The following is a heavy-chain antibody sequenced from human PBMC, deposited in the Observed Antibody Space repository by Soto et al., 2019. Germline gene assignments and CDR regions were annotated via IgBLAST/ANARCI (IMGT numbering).Heavy chain of an antibody. Sequence: QLQLQESGPGLVKPSETLSLTCTVSGGSIIGDTYYWAWIRQPPEEGLEWIGSIYYSGSTYYNPSLKSRVTISLDMSKNHFSLKLTSVTAADTAVYFCARQHPGTYLWETNWFDPWGQGTLVIVSS. CDR1: GGSIIGDTYY. V-gene: IGHV4-39*01. CDR3: ARQHPGTYLWETNWFDP. D-gene: IGHD3-16*01. J-gene: IGHJ5*02. CDR2: IYYSGST.